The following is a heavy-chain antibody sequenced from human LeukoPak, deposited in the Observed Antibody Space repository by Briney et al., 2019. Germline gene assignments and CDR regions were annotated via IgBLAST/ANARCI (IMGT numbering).Heavy chain of an antibody. CDR3: ARGRITMIVVMGWFDP. D-gene: IGHD3-22*01. CDR1: GGSFSGYH. CDR2: INHSGST. Sequence: PSETLSLTCAVYGGSFSGYHWSWIRQPPGKGLEWIGEINHSGSTNYNPSLKSRVTISVDTSKNQFSLKLSSVTAADTAVYYCARGRITMIVVMGWFDPWGQGTLVTVSS. V-gene: IGHV4-34*01. J-gene: IGHJ5*02.